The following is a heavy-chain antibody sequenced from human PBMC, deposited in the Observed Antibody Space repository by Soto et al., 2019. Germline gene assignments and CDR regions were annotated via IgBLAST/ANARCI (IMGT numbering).Heavy chain of an antibody. CDR3: ARDSASSRYNWFDP. V-gene: IGHV3-21*01. J-gene: IGHJ5*02. CDR1: GFTFSSYS. Sequence: VGSLRLSCAASGFTFSSYSMNWVRQVPGKGLEWVSSISSSSSYIYYADSVKGRFTISRDNAKNSLYLQMNSLRAEDTAVYYCARDSASSRYNWFDPWGQGTLVTVSS. D-gene: IGHD6-13*01. CDR2: ISSSSSYI.